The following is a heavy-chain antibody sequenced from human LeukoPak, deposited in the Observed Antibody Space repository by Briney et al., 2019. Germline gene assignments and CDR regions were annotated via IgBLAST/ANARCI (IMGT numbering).Heavy chain of an antibody. CDR3: VRESGIWIGRGIGRPLDV. CDR2: INEDGSDK. D-gene: IGHD3-3*01. Sequence: GGSLRLSCAGSGFTFSDYWMTWVRQTPGKGLEWVANINEDGSDKYYVDSVKGRFTISRDNAENSLFLQMNSLRAEDTAVYHCVRESGIWIGRGIGRPLDVWGKGTTVTVSS. CDR1: GFTFSDYW. J-gene: IGHJ6*04. V-gene: IGHV3-7*01.